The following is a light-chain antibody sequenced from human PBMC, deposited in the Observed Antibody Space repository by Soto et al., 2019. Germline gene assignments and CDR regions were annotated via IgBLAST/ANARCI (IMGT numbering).Light chain of an antibody. CDR3: TSYTITHIPVI. V-gene: IGLV2-14*01. CDR1: SSDVGGYNY. J-gene: IGLJ2*01. Sequence: QSALTQPASVSGSPGQSITISCTGTSSDVGGYNYVSWYQQHPGKAPKLMIYEVSNRPSGVSNRFSGSKSGNTASLTITGLQPEDEASYYCTSYTITHIPVIFGGGTQLTVL. CDR2: EVS.